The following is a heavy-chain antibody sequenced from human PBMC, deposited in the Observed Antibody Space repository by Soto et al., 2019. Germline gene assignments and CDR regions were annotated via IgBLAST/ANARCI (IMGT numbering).Heavy chain of an antibody. V-gene: IGHV5-10-1*01. J-gene: IGHJ6*02. CDR2: IDPSDSYT. D-gene: IGHD6-13*01. CDR1: GYSFTSYW. Sequence: PGESLKISCKGSGYSFTSYWISWVRQMPGKGLEWMGRIDPSDSYTNYSPSFQDHVTISADKSISTAYLQWSSLKASDTAMYYCARSQYSSSLTGGMDVWGQGTTVTVSS. CDR3: ARSQYSSSLTGGMDV.